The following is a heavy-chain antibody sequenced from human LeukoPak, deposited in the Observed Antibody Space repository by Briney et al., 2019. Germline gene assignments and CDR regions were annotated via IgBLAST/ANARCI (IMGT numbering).Heavy chain of an antibody. J-gene: IGHJ6*03. V-gene: IGHV1-18*01. CDR2: ISAYNGNT. Sequence: ASVKVSCKASGYTFTSYGISWVRQAPGQRLEWMGWISAYNGNTNYAQKLQGRVTMTTDTSTSTAYMELRSLRSDDTAVYYCARGYSSSRHYYYYMDVWGKGTTVTVSS. CDR1: GYTFTSYG. CDR3: ARGYSSSRHYYYYMDV. D-gene: IGHD6-6*01.